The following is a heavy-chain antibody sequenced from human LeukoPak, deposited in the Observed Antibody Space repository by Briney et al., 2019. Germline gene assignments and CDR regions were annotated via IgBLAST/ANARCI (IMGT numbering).Heavy chain of an antibody. CDR2: IYSSGST. CDR1: GGSIRNYH. CDR3: ARGPDHRDGYKSLDY. D-gene: IGHD5-24*01. Sequence: SETLSLTCTVPGGSIRNYHWSWIRQPAGKGLEWIGRIYSSGSTNYNPSLKSRLTMSVDTSKNQFSLKLTSVTAADTAVYYCARGPDHRDGYKSLDYWGQGILVTVSS. V-gene: IGHV4-4*07. J-gene: IGHJ4*02.